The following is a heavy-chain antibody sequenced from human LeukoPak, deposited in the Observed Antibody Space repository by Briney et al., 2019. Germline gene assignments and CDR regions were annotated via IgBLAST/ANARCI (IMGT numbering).Heavy chain of an antibody. D-gene: IGHD4-17*01. CDR3: ALIPNYGDNAPKFDP. J-gene: IGHJ5*02. CDR1: GFTFSSHW. Sequence: PGGSLRLSCAASGFTFSSHWMNWVRQAPGKGLEWVANIKQDGSEKYYVDSVKGRSTISRDNAKNSLYLQMNSLRAEDTAVYYCALIPNYGDNAPKFDPWGQGTLVTVSS. CDR2: IKQDGSEK. V-gene: IGHV3-7*01.